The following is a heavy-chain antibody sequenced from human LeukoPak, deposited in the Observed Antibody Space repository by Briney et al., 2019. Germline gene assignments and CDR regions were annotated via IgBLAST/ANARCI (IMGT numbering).Heavy chain of an antibody. Sequence: GASVRVSCKASGYTFTGYYMHWVRQAPGQGLEWMGWINPNSGGTNYAQKFQGRVIMTRDTSISTAYMELSRLRSDDTAVYYCARELVGATGMDVWGQGTTVTVSS. CDR2: INPNSGGT. J-gene: IGHJ6*02. V-gene: IGHV1-2*02. CDR3: ARELVGATGMDV. CDR1: GYTFTGYY. D-gene: IGHD1-26*01.